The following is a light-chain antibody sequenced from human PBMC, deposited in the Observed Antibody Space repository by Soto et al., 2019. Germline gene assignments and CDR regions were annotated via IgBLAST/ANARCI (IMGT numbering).Light chain of an antibody. J-gene: IGKJ1*01. Sequence: DIQLTQSPSFLSASVGDRVTITCRSSQGISIDLAWYQPNPGKAPKLLIYAASTLQSGVPSRFSGSASGTDFTLTISSLQPEDVATYYCQNSRAFGPGTQVDI. CDR2: AAS. V-gene: IGKV1-27*01. CDR3: QNSRA. CDR1: QGISID.